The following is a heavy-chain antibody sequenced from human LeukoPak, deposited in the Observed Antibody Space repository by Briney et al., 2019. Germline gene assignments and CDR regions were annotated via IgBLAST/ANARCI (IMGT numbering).Heavy chain of an antibody. CDR3: LRSFDY. J-gene: IGHJ4*02. CDR1: GFTFSSYW. V-gene: IGHV3-74*01. Sequence: GSLRLSCAASGFTFSSYWMDWVRQAPGKGLVWVSRISTDGSTTSYADSVKGRFTISRDNAKNTLFLQMNSLRAEDTAVYYCLRSFDYWGQGTLVTVYS. CDR2: ISTDGSTT.